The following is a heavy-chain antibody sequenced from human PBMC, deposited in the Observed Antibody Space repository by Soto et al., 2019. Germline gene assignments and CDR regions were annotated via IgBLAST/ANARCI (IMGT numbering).Heavy chain of an antibody. CDR3: ARGYYLRFLEWLLKDDAFDI. CDR1: GYTFTSYD. CDR2: MNPNSGNT. D-gene: IGHD3-3*01. V-gene: IGHV1-8*01. J-gene: IGHJ3*02. Sequence: QVQLVQSGAEVKKPGASVKVSCKASGYTFTSYDINWVRQATGQGLEWMGWMNPNSGNTGYAQKYQGRVTMTRNTSISTAYMELSSLRSEDTAVYYCARGYYLRFLEWLLKDDAFDIWCQGTMVTISS.